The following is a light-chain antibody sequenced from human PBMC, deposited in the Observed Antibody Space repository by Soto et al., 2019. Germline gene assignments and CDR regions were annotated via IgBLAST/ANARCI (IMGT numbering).Light chain of an antibody. CDR3: GTWESSRNWV. J-gene: IGLJ3*02. CDR2: DNI. Sequence: QSVLTQSPSVSAAPGQTVTISCSGTSSNIGNNYVSWYQLLPETAPKLLIYDNIKRPSGIPDRFSGSKSGTSATLVITGLQAGDEADYYCGTWESSRNWVFGAGTKLTVL. V-gene: IGLV1-51*01. CDR1: SSNIGNNY.